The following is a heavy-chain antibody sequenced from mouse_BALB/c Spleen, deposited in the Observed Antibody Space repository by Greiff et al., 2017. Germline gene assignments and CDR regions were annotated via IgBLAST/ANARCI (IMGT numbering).Heavy chain of an antibody. CDR3: TRDGQGAMDY. Sequence: VQLQQPGAELVRPGASVKLSCKASGYTFTSYWINWVKQRPGQGLEWIGNIYPSDSYTNYNQKFKDKATLTVDKSSSTAYMQLSSPTSEDSAVYYCTRDGQGAMDYWGQGTSVTVSS. CDR1: GYTFTSYW. D-gene: IGHD2-3*01. V-gene: IGHV1-69*02. J-gene: IGHJ4*01. CDR2: IYPSDSYT.